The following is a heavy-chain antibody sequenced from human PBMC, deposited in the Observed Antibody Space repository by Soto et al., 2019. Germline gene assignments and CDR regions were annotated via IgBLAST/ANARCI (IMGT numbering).Heavy chain of an antibody. V-gene: IGHV1-46*01. J-gene: IGHJ6*02. Sequence: GASVKVSCKASGYTFTSYYMHWVRQAPGQGLEWMGIINSSVGSTSYAQKFQGRVTMTRDTSTSTVYMELSSLRSEDTAVYYCARDYDFWSGYYRKKYYYYYYGMDVWGQGTTVTVSS. D-gene: IGHD3-3*01. CDR1: GYTFTSYY. CDR3: ARDYDFWSGYYRKKYYYYYYGMDV. CDR2: INSSVGST.